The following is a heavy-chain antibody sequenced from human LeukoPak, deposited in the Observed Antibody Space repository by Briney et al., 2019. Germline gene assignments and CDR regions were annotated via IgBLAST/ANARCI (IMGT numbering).Heavy chain of an antibody. CDR1: GSSLSTSGVG. CDR2: IYWDDDK. D-gene: IGHD4-17*01. J-gene: IGHJ4*02. CDR3: AHAYNTVRIGPPFDY. Sequence: VSGPTLVNPTQTLTLTCTFSGSSLSTSGVGVGWIRQPPGKALEWLALIYWDDDKRYSPSLKSRLTITKDTSKNQVVLTMTNMDPVDTATYYCAHAYNTVRIGPPFDYWGQGTLVTVSS. V-gene: IGHV2-5*02.